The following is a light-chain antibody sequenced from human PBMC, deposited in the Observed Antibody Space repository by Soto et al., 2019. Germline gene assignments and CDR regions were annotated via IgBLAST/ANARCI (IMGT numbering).Light chain of an antibody. CDR3: SIYAGGSSVL. CDR1: SSDVGSYFY. V-gene: IGLV2-8*01. CDR2: EVT. J-gene: IGLJ2*01. Sequence: QSVLTQPPSASGSPGQSVTISCAGTSSDVGSYFYVSWYQQHPGKAPKLMIYEVTKRSSGVPDRFSGSKSGNTASLTVSGLQVEDEADYFCSIYAGGSSVLFGGGTQLTVL.